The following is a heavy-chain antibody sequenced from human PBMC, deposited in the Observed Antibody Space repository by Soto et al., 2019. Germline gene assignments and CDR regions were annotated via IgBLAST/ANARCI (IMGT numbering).Heavy chain of an antibody. CDR3: ARLRQKLVEPAAMLFDWFDP. CDR1: GYTFTSSD. D-gene: IGHD2-2*01. V-gene: IGHV1-8*01. Sequence: ASVKVSCKASGYTFTSSDIYWVRQATGQGLELMGWMNPTKGNTGYAQKFQGRVTRTRDTSISTAYMEMSSMISDDTAVYYCARLRQKLVEPAAMLFDWFDPWGQGTLVTVSS. J-gene: IGHJ5*02. CDR2: MNPTKGNT.